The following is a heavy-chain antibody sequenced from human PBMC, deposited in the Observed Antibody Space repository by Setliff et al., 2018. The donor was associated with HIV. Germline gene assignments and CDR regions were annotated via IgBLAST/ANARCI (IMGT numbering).Heavy chain of an antibody. D-gene: IGHD6-19*01. Sequence: SETLSLTCAVSGSSISNGYYWGWIRQPPGKGLEWIGSIYHSGSTYYNPSLQSRVTISVDTSKNQFSLKLSSVTAADTAVYHCARRNSGWYDAFDIWGQGTMVTVSS. J-gene: IGHJ3*02. CDR2: IYHSGST. CDR3: ARRNSGWYDAFDI. V-gene: IGHV4-38-2*01. CDR1: GSSISNGYY.